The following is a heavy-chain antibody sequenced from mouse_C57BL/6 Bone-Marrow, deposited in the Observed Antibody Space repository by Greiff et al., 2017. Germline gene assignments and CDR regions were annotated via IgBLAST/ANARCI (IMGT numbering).Heavy chain of an antibody. CDR1: GYTFTSYW. J-gene: IGHJ3*01. D-gene: IGHD2-4*01. CDR2: IHPNSGST. V-gene: IGHV1-64*01. Sequence: VQLQQPGAELVKPGASVKLSCKASGYTFTSYWMHWVKQRPGQGLEWIGIIHPNSGSTNYNEKFKSKATLTVDKSSSTAYMQLSSLTSEDSAVYYCARYRDYGAWFAYWGQGTLVTVSA. CDR3: ARYRDYGAWFAY.